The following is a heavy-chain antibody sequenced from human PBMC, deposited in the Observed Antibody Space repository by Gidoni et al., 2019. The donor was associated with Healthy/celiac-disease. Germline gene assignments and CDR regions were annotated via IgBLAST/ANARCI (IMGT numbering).Heavy chain of an antibody. D-gene: IGHD6-19*01. Sequence: QVTLKEAGPVLVKPTENLTLTGTVRGVSLSNARMGVSWIRQPPGKALEWLAHIFANDEQSYRTSLKCRLTISKDTSTSQVVLTMTNMDPVDTATYSRARMGSGWPGGLDAFDLWGQGTMVTVSS. CDR3: ARMGSGWPGGLDAFDL. CDR2: IFANDEQ. V-gene: IGHV2-26*01. CDR1: GVSLSNARMG. J-gene: IGHJ3*01.